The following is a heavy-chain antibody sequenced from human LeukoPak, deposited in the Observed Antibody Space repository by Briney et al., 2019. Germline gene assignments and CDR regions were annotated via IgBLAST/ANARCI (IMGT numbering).Heavy chain of an antibody. CDR3: VKDRPYRQEAFDI. CDR1: GFTFSTYT. V-gene: IGHV3-23*01. Sequence: GGSLRISCAASGFTFSTYTMAWVRQAPGGGLEWVSGIGGDGGGGTYYADSVKGRFAISRDNSKSTLYLQMNSLRVEDTAVYYCVKDRPYRQEAFDIWGQGTMVAVSS. J-gene: IGHJ3*02. D-gene: IGHD1-26*01. CDR2: IGGDGGGGT.